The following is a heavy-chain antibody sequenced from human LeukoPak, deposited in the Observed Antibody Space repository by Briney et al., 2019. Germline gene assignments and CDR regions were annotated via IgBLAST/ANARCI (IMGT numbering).Heavy chain of an antibody. CDR1: GFTFSSYA. Sequence: GVSLRLSCAASGFTFSSYAMSWVRQAPGKGLEWVSAISGSGGSTYYADSVKGRFTISRDNSKNTLYLQMNSLRAEDTAVYYCPYYDFWSGYLNWFDPWGQGTLVTVSS. V-gene: IGHV3-23*01. J-gene: IGHJ5*02. CDR3: PYYDFWSGYLNWFDP. CDR2: ISGSGGST. D-gene: IGHD3-3*01.